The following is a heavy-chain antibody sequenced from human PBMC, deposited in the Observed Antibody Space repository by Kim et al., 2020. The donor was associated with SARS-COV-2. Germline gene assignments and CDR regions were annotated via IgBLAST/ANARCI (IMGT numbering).Heavy chain of an antibody. CDR1: GFSLSTSGVG. J-gene: IGHJ5*02. V-gene: IGHV2-5*02. CDR2: IYLDDDK. D-gene: IGHD3-10*01. CDR3: AHTSHTLLWFGEGLGWFDP. Sequence: SGPTLVNPTQTLTLTCTFSGFSLSTSGVGVGWIRQPPGKALEWLALIYLDDDKRYSPSLKSRLTITKDTSKNQVVLTMTNMDPVDTATYYCAHTSHTLLWFGEGLGWFDPWGQGTLVTVSS.